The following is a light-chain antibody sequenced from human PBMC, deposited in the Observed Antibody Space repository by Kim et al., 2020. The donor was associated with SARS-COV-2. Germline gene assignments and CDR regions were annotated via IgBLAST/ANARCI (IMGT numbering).Light chain of an antibody. CDR2: GAS. J-gene: IGKJ4*01. Sequence: SPGERAPLSCRASQGVTNNLAWYQQRPGQAPRLLIYGASTRATGVPARFSGSGSGTEFTLTISSLQSEDFALYYCQQYNDWPPLTFGGGTKVDIK. CDR3: QQYNDWPPLT. V-gene: IGKV3-15*01. CDR1: QGVTNN.